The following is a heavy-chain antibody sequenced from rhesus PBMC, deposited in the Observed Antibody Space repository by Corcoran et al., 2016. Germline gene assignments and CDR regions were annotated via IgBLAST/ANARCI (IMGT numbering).Heavy chain of an antibody. V-gene: IGHV4-122*02. CDR2: FSYSGST. Sequence: QLQLQESGPGLVKPSETLSLTCAVSGYSISSGYGWSWIRQPPGKGLEGIGYFSYSGSTSYNPSLKSRVTISRDTSKNQFSLKLSSVTAADTAVYYCARGGTGVIIIFDYWGQGVLVTVSS. J-gene: IGHJ4*01. CDR3: ARGGTGVIIIFDY. D-gene: IGHD3-34*01. CDR1: GYSISSGYG.